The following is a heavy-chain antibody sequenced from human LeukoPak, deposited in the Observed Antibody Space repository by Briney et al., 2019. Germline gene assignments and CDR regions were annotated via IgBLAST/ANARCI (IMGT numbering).Heavy chain of an antibody. D-gene: IGHD3-22*01. CDR2: IKQDGSEK. CDR3: ARDGDTSGYTD. J-gene: IGHJ4*02. Sequence: PGGSLRLACEASGFTFSLYWMSLVPQAPGKVLEWVANIKQDGSEKYYVDSVKGRFTISRDNAKNSLYLQMNSLRADDTAVYYCARDGDTSGYTDWGQGTLVTVSS. V-gene: IGHV3-7*01. CDR1: GFTFSLYW.